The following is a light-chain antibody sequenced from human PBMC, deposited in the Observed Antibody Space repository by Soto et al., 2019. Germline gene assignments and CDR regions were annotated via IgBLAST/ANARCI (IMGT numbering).Light chain of an antibody. CDR2: DDR. V-gene: IGLV3-21*02. Sequence: SYELTQPPSVSVAPGQTASISCGGNNIGSRSVHWYQQKPGQAPVLVVYDDRDRPSGIPERFAGSNSGNTATLTISRVEAGDEADYYCQVWHSTSDHYVFGTGTKVTVL. CDR3: QVWHSTSDHYV. CDR1: NIGSRS. J-gene: IGLJ1*01.